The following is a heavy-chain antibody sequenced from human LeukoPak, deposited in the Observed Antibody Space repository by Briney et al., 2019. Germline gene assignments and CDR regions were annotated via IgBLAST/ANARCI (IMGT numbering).Heavy chain of an antibody. J-gene: IGHJ6*02. D-gene: IGHD6-19*01. Sequence: GGSLRLSCAASGFTFSSYGMHWVRQAPGKGLEWVANIKQDGSEKYYVDSVKGRFTISRDNAKNSLYLQMNSLRAEDTAVYYCARDGIAVAGNDYYYYYGMDVWGQGTTVTVSS. CDR3: ARDGIAVAGNDYYYYYGMDV. V-gene: IGHV3-7*01. CDR1: GFTFSSYG. CDR2: IKQDGSEK.